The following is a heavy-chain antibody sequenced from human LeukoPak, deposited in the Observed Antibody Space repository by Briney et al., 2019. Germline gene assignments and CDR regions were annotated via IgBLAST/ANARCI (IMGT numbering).Heavy chain of an antibody. CDR2: VHGDGNNI. CDR1: GFPFSRYA. Sequence: GGSLRLSCAASGFPFSRYAMYWVRQAPGKGLVWVSRVHGDGNNIGYADSVKGRFTIFRDNAKNTLYLQMNSLRPDDTAVYYCARARVGDPTDYWGQGTLVTVSS. CDR3: ARARVGDPTDY. D-gene: IGHD1-26*01. J-gene: IGHJ4*02. V-gene: IGHV3-74*01.